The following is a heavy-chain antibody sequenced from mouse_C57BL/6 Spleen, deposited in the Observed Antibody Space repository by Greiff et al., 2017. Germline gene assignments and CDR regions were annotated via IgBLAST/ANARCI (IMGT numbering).Heavy chain of an antibody. CDR3: SRHLNYCNCVWAMDY. J-gene: IGHJ4*01. CDR1: GYTFTEYT. V-gene: IGHV1-62-2*01. D-gene: IGHD2-1*01. Sequence: QVQLQQSGAELVKPGASVKLSCKASGYTFTEYTIHWVKQRSGQGLEWIGWFYPGSGSTKYNEKFKDKATLTVDKSSSTVCLELSRLTSEASAVSFCSRHLNYCNCVWAMDYWGQGTSVTVSS. CDR2: FYPGSGST.